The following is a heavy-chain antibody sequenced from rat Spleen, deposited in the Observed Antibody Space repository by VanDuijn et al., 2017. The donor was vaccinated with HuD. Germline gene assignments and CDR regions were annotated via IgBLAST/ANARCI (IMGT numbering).Heavy chain of an antibody. Sequence: QVQLKESGPGLVQPSQTLSLACTVSGFSLTSYHVHWVRQPSGKGLEWMGVIWTDGSTEYNSTLKSRLSISRDTSKSQVFLKLNSLQTEDTATYYCARDHTFYGYKGYFDYWGQGVMVTVSS. CDR1: GFSLTSYH. V-gene: IGHV2-43*01. D-gene: IGHD1-9*01. J-gene: IGHJ2*01. CDR2: IWTDGST. CDR3: ARDHTFYGYKGYFDY.